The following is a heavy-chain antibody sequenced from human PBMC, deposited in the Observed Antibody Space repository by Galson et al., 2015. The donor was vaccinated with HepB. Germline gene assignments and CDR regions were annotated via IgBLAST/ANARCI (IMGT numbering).Heavy chain of an antibody. J-gene: IGHJ4*02. V-gene: IGHV3-23*01. CDR2: ISGSGDST. D-gene: IGHD3-22*01. CDR1: GFSFSNYA. CDR3: AKELGITMIVGVTH. Sequence: SLRLSCAASGFSFSNYAMSWVRQAPGKGLEWVSVISGSGDSTYYADSVKGRFTISRDNSKKTLYLQMNSLRAEDTAAYYCAKELGITMIVGVTHWGQGTLVTVSS.